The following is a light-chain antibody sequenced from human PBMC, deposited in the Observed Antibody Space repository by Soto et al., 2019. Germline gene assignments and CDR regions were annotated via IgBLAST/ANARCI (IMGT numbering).Light chain of an antibody. J-gene: IGLJ3*02. CDR3: TSYVGNDIWV. V-gene: IGLV2-8*01. CDR1: SSDVGAYKY. CDR2: VVT. Sequence: QSALTQPPSASGSPGQSVTISCTGTSSDVGAYKYVSWYQQYPGKAPKLMIYVVTKRPSGVPDRFSGSKSGNTASLTASGLQAEDEADYYCTSYVGNDIWVFGGGTKVTVL.